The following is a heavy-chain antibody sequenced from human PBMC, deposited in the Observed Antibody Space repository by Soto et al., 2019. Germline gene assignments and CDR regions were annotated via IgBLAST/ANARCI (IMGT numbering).Heavy chain of an antibody. CDR3: AREIAVAGTDAFDI. Sequence: PSETLSLTCTVSGGSISSYYWSWIRQPPGKGLEWIGYIYYSGSTNYNPSLKSRVTISVDTSKNQFSLKLSSVTAADTAMYYCAREIAVAGTDAFDIWGQGTMVTVSS. V-gene: IGHV4-59*01. CDR2: IYYSGST. CDR1: GGSISSYY. J-gene: IGHJ3*02. D-gene: IGHD6-19*01.